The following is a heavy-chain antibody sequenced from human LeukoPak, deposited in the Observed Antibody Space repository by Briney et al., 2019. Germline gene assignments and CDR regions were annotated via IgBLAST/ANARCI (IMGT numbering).Heavy chain of an antibody. J-gene: IGHJ6*03. V-gene: IGHV1-24*01. Sequence: ASVKVSCKVSGCTLTELSMHWVRQAPGKGLEWMGGFDPEDGETIYAQKFQGRVTMTEDTSTDTAYMELSSLRSEDTAVYYCATATPDFDEYYYYYMDVWGKGTTVTVSS. CDR3: ATATPDFDEYYYYYMDV. CDR1: GCTLTELS. D-gene: IGHD3-9*01. CDR2: FDPEDGET.